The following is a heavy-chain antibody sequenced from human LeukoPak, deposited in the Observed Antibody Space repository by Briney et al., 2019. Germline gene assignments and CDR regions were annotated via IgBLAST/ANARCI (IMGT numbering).Heavy chain of an antibody. CDR3: AKGPIAVADY. D-gene: IGHD6-19*01. CDR1: GFTVSSSY. Sequence: GGSLRLSCAASGFTVSSSYMSWVRQAPGKGLEWVSVIYSGGSTYYADSVKGRFTISRDNSKNALYLQMNSLRAEDTAVYYCAKGPIAVADYWGQGTLVTVSS. V-gene: IGHV3-66*01. J-gene: IGHJ4*02. CDR2: IYSGGST.